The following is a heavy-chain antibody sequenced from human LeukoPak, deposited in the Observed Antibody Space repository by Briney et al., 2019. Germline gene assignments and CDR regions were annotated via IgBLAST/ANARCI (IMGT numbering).Heavy chain of an antibody. J-gene: IGHJ4*02. CDR3: ARLGDDYVWGSGGH. CDR1: GYTFTGYY. Sequence: GASVKVSCKASGYTFTGYYMHWVRQAPGQGLEWVGWIKPNSGGTNYAQKFQGRVTMTRDTSISTAYMELSRLRSDDTAVYYCARLGDDYVWGSGGHWGQGTLVTVSS. CDR2: IKPNSGGT. V-gene: IGHV1-2*02. D-gene: IGHD3-16*01.